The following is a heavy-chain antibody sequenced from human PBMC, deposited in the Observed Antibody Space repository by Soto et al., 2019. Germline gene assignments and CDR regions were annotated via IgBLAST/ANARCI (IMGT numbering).Heavy chain of an antibody. V-gene: IGHV2-5*02. CDR3: AHRTTVTTAFDY. D-gene: IGHD4-17*01. CDR2: IYWDDDK. J-gene: IGHJ4*02. Sequence: QITLKESGPTLVTPTQTLTLTCTFSGFSLSTSGVGVGWIRQPPGKALEWLALIYWDDDKRYSPSLKSRLTINKDTSKNQVVLTMTNMDPVDTATYYCAHRTTVTTAFDYWGQGTLVTVSS. CDR1: GFSLSTSGVG.